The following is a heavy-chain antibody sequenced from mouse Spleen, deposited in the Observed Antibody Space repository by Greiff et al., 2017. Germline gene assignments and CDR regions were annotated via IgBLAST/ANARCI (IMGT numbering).Heavy chain of an antibody. CDR1: GFNIKDDY. V-gene: IGHV14-4*01. J-gene: IGHJ3*01. CDR2: IDPENGDT. CDR3: TTWGGNYGGFAY. Sequence: VQLQQPGAELVRPGASVKLSCTASGFNIKDDYMHWVKQRPEQGLEWIGWIDPENGDTEYASKFQGKATITADTSSNTAYLQLSSLTSEDTAVYYCTTWGGNYGGFAYWGQGTLVTVSA. D-gene: IGHD2-1*01.